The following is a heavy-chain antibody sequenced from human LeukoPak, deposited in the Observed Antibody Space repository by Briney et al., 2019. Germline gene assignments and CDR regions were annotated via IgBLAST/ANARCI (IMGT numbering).Heavy chain of an antibody. CDR3: ARQGWLQYPHY. CDR1: GYIFTSYW. Sequence: GESLKISCKASGYIFTSYWIGWVRQMPGKGLEWMGIIYPGDSDTRYSPSFQGQVTISADKSISTAYVQWTSLKASDTAMYYCARQGWLQYPHYWGQGTLVTVSS. J-gene: IGHJ4*02. V-gene: IGHV5-51*01. D-gene: IGHD5-24*01. CDR2: IYPGDSDT.